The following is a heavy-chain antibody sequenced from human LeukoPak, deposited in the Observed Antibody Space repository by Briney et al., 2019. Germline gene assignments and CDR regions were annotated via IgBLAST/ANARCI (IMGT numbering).Heavy chain of an antibody. V-gene: IGHV4-39*07. CDR1: GGSISTSNYY. Sequence: SETLSLTCTVSGGSISTSNYYWGWIRQPPGKGLEWIGSIYHSGNTYYNPSLKSRVTISVDTSKNQFSLKLSSVTAADTAVYCCSRGGYIYGGHNWFDPWGQGTLVTVSS. CDR2: IYHSGNT. J-gene: IGHJ5*02. CDR3: SRGGYIYGGHNWFDP. D-gene: IGHD5-18*01.